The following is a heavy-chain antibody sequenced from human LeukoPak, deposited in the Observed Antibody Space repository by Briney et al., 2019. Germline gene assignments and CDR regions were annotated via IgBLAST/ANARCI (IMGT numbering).Heavy chain of an antibody. J-gene: IGHJ3*02. CDR3: ARASSGSYFRYAFDI. D-gene: IGHD1-26*01. V-gene: IGHV1-2*02. Sequence: ASVKVSCKASGYTFTGYYMHWVRQAPGQGLEWMGWINPNSGGTNYAQKFQGRVTTTRDTSISTAYMELSRLRSDDTAVYYCARASSGSYFRYAFDIWGQGTMVTVSS. CDR2: INPNSGGT. CDR1: GYTFTGYY.